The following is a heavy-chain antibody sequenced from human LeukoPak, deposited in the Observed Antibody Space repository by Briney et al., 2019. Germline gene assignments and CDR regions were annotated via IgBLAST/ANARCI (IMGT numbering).Heavy chain of an antibody. CDR2: ISSNGGST. CDR1: GFTFSSYA. J-gene: IGHJ5*02. V-gene: IGHV3-64*01. D-gene: IGHD3-9*01. Sequence: GGSLRLSCAASGFTFSSYAMHWVRQAPGKGLEYVSAISSNGGSTYYANSVKGRFTISRDNSKNTLYLQMGSLRAEDMAVYYCARDLFGFDWSVDPWGQGTLVTVSS. CDR3: ARDLFGFDWSVDP.